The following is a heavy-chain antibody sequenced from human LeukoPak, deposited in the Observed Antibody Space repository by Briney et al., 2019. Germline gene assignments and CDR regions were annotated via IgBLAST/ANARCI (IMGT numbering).Heavy chain of an antibody. V-gene: IGHV3-30*18. CDR2: ISYDGSNK. D-gene: IGHD3-10*01. Sequence: GGTLRLSCAASGFTFSSYGMHWVRQAPGKGLEWVAVISYDGSNKYYADSVKGRFTIFRDNSKNTLYLQMYSLRAEDTAVYYCAKGYYGSGRLDYWGQGTLVTVSS. CDR3: AKGYYGSGRLDY. CDR1: GFTFSSYG. J-gene: IGHJ4*02.